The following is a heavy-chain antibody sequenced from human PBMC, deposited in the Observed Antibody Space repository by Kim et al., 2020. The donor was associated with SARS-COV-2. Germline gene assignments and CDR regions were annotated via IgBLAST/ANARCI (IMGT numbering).Heavy chain of an antibody. D-gene: IGHD3-10*01. CDR3: ARVRWGSGTTNYDY. Sequence: ASVKVSCKASGYTFTSYDINWVRQATGQGLEWMGWMNPNSGNTGYAQKFQGRVTMTRNTSISTAYMELSSLRSEDTAVYYCARVRWGSGTTNYDYWGQGTLVTVSS. CDR1: GYTFTSYD. V-gene: IGHV1-8*01. J-gene: IGHJ4*02. CDR2: MNPNSGNT.